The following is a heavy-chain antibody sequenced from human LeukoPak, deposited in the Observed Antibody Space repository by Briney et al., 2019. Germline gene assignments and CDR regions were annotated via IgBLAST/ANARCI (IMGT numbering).Heavy chain of an antibody. CDR1: GFTFSSYS. CDR3: ARAGPEVYDSSGLDY. J-gene: IGHJ4*02. Sequence: GGSLRLSCAASGFTFSSYSMNWVRQAPGKGLEWVSYISSSGSTIYYADSVKGRFTISRDNAKNSLYLQMNSLRAEDTAVYYCARAGPEVYDSSGLDYWGQGTLVTVSS. CDR2: ISSSGSTI. D-gene: IGHD3-22*01. V-gene: IGHV3-48*04.